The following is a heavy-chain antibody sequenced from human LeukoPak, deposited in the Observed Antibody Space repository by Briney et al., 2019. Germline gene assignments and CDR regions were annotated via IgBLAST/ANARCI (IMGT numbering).Heavy chain of an antibody. V-gene: IGHV6-1*01. CDR2: TYYRSKWYN. Sequence: SQTLSLTYAISGDSVSSNSAAWTWIRQSPSRGLEWLGRTYYRSKWYNDYAVSVQGRITINPDTSKNQFSLQLNSVTPEDTAVYYCARGRVTTIANYYYYYIDVWGKGTTVTVSS. J-gene: IGHJ6*03. D-gene: IGHD4-17*01. CDR1: GDSVSSNSAA. CDR3: ARGRVTTIANYYYYYIDV.